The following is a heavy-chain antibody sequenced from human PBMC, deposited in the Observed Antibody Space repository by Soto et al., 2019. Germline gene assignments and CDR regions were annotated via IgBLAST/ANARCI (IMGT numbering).Heavy chain of an antibody. J-gene: IGHJ4*02. D-gene: IGHD5-12*01. CDR1: GGTFSTYA. V-gene: IGHV1-69*12. CDR2: IIPIFGTA. CDR3: ARDAGWLQPLYYFDN. Sequence: QVQLVQSGAEVKRPGSSVKVSCKASGGTFSTYAISWVRQAPGQGLEWMGEIIPIFGTANYAQKFQGRVTITADESTSTAYMELSSLRSEDTAVYYCARDAGWLQPLYYFDNWGQGTLVTVSS.